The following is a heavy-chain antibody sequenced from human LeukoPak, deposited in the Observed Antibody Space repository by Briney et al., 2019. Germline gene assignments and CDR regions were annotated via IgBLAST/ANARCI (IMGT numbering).Heavy chain of an antibody. J-gene: IGHJ5*02. Sequence: SETLSLTCTVSGGSIGFYFWSWIRQSAGKGLEWIGRINGNGGTNYNPSLRSRVTMSVDTSKSQFSLNLRSVTAADTSVYYCVRDELRTTYRFSWDPWGQGTLVTV. CDR1: GGSIGFYF. D-gene: IGHD3-16*02. V-gene: IGHV4-4*07. CDR2: INGNGGT. CDR3: VRDELRTTYRFSWDP.